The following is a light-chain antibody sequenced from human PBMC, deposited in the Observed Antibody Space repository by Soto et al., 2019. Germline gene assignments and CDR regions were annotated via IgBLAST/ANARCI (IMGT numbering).Light chain of an antibody. J-gene: IGKJ2*01. CDR2: GAS. CDR1: QSVSSN. CDR3: QQYNNWRPYT. V-gene: IGKV3-15*01. Sequence: EIVMTQSPATLSVSPGERATLSCRASQSVSSNLAWYQQKPGQAPRLLIYGASTRATGIPARFSGSRSGTEFTLTISSLQSEDFGVYYCQQYNNWRPYTFGQGTKLEIK.